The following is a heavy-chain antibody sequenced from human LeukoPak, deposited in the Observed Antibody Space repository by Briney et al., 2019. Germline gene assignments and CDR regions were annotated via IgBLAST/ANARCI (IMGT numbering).Heavy chain of an antibody. J-gene: IGHJ4*02. Sequence: SETLSLTCTVSGGSISSYYWSWIRQPAGKGLEWIGRLYTGGSTNYNPSRKSRVTMSVDTSKNQFALKLSSVTAADTAVYYWARLGYCSGGSCYYSDYWGQGTLVTVSS. CDR2: LYTGGST. D-gene: IGHD2-15*01. CDR3: ARLGYCSGGSCYYSDY. CDR1: GGSISSYY. V-gene: IGHV4-4*07.